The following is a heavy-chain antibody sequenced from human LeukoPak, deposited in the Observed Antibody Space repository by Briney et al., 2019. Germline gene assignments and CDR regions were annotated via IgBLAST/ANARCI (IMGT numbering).Heavy chain of an antibody. J-gene: IGHJ6*03. V-gene: IGHV1-18*01. CDR3: ARDEWELLRGYYYYYMDV. D-gene: IGHD1-26*01. CDR1: GYTFTSYG. Sequence: GASVKVSCKASGYTFTSYGISWVRQAPGQGLEWMGWISAYNGNTNYAQKLQGRVTMTTDTSTSTAYMELRSLRSDDTAVYYCARDEWELLRGYYYYYMDVWGKGTTVTISS. CDR2: ISAYNGNT.